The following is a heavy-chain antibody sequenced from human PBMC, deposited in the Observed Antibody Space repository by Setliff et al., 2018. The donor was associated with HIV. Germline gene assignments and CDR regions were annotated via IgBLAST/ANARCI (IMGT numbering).Heavy chain of an antibody. CDR2: IYTSGST. D-gene: IGHD3-10*01. CDR3: ARDRLGYYYGSGSCYMDV. V-gene: IGHV4-4*08. CDR1: GDSISSYY. J-gene: IGHJ6*03. Sequence: SETLSLTCTVSGDSISSYYWSWIRQPPGKGLEWIGYIYTSGSTDYNPSLKSRVTISGDTSKNQFSLKQCSVTAADTAVYYCARDRLGYYYGSGSCYMDVWGTGTTVTVFS.